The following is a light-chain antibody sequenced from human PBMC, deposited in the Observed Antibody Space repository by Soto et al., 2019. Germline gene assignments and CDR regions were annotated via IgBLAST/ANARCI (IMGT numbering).Light chain of an antibody. CDR3: QQNYSPPLS. J-gene: IGKJ4*01. CDR1: QSISSY. Sequence: DIQMTQSPSSLSASVGDRVTITCRASQSISSYVSWFQQEAGEAPRLLMYSASSLPSGVPSRFIGSGSGTDFTLTISSLQPEDFATYYCQQNYSPPLSFGGGTKVEI. V-gene: IGKV1-39*01. CDR2: SAS.